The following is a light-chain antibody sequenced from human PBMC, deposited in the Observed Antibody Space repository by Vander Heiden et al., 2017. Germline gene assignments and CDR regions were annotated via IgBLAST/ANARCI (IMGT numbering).Light chain of an antibody. V-gene: IGKV1-8*01. CDR1: QGISSY. CDR2: AAS. J-gene: IGKJ4*01. Sequence: AIRMTQSPSSLSASTGDRVTITCRASQGISSYLAWYQQKPGKAPKLLIYAASTLQSGVPSRFSGSASGTDFTLTISCLHSEDFATYYCQQDDSYLITFGGGTRVEIK. CDR3: QQDDSYLIT.